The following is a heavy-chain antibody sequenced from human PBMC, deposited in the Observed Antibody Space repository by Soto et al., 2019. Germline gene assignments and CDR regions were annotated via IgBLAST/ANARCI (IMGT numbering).Heavy chain of an antibody. J-gene: IGHJ6*03. CDR3: ARGMVRGSYMDV. CDR2: INHSGST. V-gene: IGHV4-34*01. D-gene: IGHD3-10*01. Sequence: PSETLSLTCAVYGGSFSGYYWSWIRQPPGKGLEWIGEINHSGSTNYNPSLKSRVTISVDTSKNQFSLKLSSVTAADTAVYYCARGMVRGSYMDVWGKGTTVTAP. CDR1: GGSFSGYY.